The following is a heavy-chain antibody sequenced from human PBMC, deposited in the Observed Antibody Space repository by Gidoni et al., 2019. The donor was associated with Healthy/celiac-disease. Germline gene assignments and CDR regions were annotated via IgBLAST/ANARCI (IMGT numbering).Heavy chain of an antibody. V-gene: IGHV4-39*07. J-gene: IGHJ6*02. D-gene: IGHD6-6*01. CDR2: IYYSGST. CDR3: ARDSPYSSSQYYYYYGMDV. CDR1: GGSISSSSYY. Sequence: QLQLQESGPGLVKPSETLSLTCTVSGGSISSSSYYWGWIRQPPGKGLEWIGSIYYSGSTYYNPSLKSRVTISVDTSKNQFSLKLSSVTAADTAVYYCARDSPYSSSQYYYYYGMDVWGQGTTVTVSS.